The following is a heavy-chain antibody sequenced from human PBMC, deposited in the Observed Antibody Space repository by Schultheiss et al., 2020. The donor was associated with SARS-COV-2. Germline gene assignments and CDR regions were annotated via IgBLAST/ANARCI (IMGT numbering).Heavy chain of an antibody. CDR2: ISGSGGST. CDR1: GFTVSSNY. V-gene: IGHV3-23*01. Sequence: GGSLRLSCAASGFTVSSNYMSWVRQAPGKGLEWVSAISGSGGSTYYADSVKGRFTISRDNSKNTLYLQMNSLRAEDTAVYYCAKTEAVVVPAARVGGMDVWGQGTTVTVAS. CDR3: AKTEAVVVPAARVGGMDV. D-gene: IGHD2-2*01. J-gene: IGHJ6*02.